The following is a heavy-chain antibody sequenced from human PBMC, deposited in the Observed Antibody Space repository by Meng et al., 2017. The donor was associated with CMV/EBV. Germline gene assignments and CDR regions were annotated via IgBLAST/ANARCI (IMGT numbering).Heavy chain of an antibody. CDR3: ARGGIFNGNSIYIDY. J-gene: IGHJ4*02. V-gene: IGHV3-53*05. Sequence: GESLKISCAASGFTVSSNYMSWVRQAPGKGLEWVSVIYSGGSTYYADSVKGRFTIYRDNSKNTVYLQMNRLTPEDTAVYYCARGGIFNGNSIYIDYWGQGSLVTVSS. D-gene: IGHD4-23*01. CDR2: IYSGGST. CDR1: GFTVSSNY.